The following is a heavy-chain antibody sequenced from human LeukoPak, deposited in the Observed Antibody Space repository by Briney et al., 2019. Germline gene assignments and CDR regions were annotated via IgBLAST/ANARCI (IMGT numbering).Heavy chain of an antibody. CDR3: ARGGVYKRRFDY. V-gene: IGHV3-21*01. D-gene: IGHD6-13*01. CDR2: ISSSSSYI. J-gene: IGHJ4*02. CDR1: GFAFSSYS. Sequence: PGGSLRLSCAASGFAFSSYSMNWVRQAPGKGLEWVSSISSSSSYIYYADSVKGRFTISRDNAKNSLYLQMNSLRAEDTAVYYCARGGVYKRRFDYWGQGTLVTVSS.